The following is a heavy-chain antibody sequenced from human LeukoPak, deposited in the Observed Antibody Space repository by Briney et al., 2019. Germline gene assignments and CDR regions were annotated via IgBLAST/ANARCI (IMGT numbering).Heavy chain of an antibody. CDR2: TSSDGSKT. J-gene: IGHJ3*02. Sequence: PGGSLRLSCAASGFTFSNYWMDWVRQAPGKGLVWVSRTSSDGSKTAYADSVKGRFTISRDNAKNSQYLQMNSLRAEDTAVYYCARAADSYGFLDAFDIWGQGTMVTVSS. V-gene: IGHV3-74*01. D-gene: IGHD5-18*01. CDR3: ARAADSYGFLDAFDI. CDR1: GFTFSNYW.